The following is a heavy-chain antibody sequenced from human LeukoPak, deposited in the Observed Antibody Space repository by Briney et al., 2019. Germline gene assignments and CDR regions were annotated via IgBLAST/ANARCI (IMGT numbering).Heavy chain of an antibody. CDR3: ARGYRLSAYSSSWYSALKNTVKYGTRALGFDY. D-gene: IGHD6-13*01. V-gene: IGHV1-18*01. J-gene: IGHJ4*02. CDR2: ISAYNGNT. CDR1: GYTFTSYG. Sequence: ASLKVSCKASGYTFTSYGISWVRQAPGQGLEWMGWISAYNGNTNYAQKLQGRVTITTDTSTSTAYMELRSLRSDDTAVYYCARGYRLSAYSSSWYSALKNTVKYGTRALGFDYWGQGALVTVSS.